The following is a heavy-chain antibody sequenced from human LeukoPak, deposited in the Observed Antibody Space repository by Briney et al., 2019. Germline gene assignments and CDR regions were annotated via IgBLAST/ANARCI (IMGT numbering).Heavy chain of an antibody. Sequence: PSETLSLTCTVPGGSISSYYWSWIRQPPGKGLEWIGYIYYSGSTNYNASLKSRVTISVDTSKNQFSLKLSSVTAADTAVYYCARGLDYYDSSGYYWGAFDIWGQGTMVTVSS. V-gene: IGHV4-59*01. J-gene: IGHJ3*02. D-gene: IGHD3-22*01. CDR2: IYYSGST. CDR3: ARGLDYYDSSGYYWGAFDI. CDR1: GGSISSYY.